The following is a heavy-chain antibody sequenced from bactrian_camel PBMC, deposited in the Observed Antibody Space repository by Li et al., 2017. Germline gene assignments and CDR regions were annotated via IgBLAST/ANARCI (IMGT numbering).Heavy chain of an antibody. Sequence: QVQLVESGGGSVQAGESLRLACKASRITYYMAWFRQAPGNECELVSSIDDEDDHRTYYADSVKGRFTISRDKAKKTVYLQMSSLKAEDTAVYYCAATPDSATYFGFWGQGTQVTVS. CDR2: IDDEDDHRT. D-gene: IGHD7*01. V-gene: IGHV3S60*01. CDR3: AATPDSATYFGF. J-gene: IGHJ6*01. CDR1: RITYY.